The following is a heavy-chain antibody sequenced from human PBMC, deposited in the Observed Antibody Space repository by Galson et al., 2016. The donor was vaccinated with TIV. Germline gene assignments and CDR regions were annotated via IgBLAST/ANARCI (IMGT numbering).Heavy chain of an antibody. V-gene: IGHV4-61*02. D-gene: IGHD3-3*01. CDR3: ARERLGSGYHITSDAFDI. CDR2: IYTSGST. Sequence: TLSLTCTVSGDSISRGAFYWSWLRQPAGKGLEWMGFIYTSGSTDYHHSLKSRVTVSVDKSRNQFSLKLSSVTAADTAVYYCARERLGSGYHITSDAFDIWGQGTLVTVSS. J-gene: IGHJ3*02. CDR1: GDSISRGAFY.